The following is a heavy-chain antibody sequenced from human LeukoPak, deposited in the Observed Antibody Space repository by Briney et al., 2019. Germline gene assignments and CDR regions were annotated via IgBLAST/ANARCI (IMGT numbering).Heavy chain of an antibody. CDR2: ISSSGGTT. V-gene: IGHV3-48*03. Sequence: GGSLRLSCAASGCTFSSYEMNWVRQAPGKGLEWVSYISSSGGTTYFADSLKGRVTISRDNAKNSLYLQMNSLRAEDTAVYYCARAAGPGNTRGYLDYWGQGALVTVSS. D-gene: IGHD3-10*01. J-gene: IGHJ4*02. CDR1: GCTFSSYE. CDR3: ARAAGPGNTRGYLDY.